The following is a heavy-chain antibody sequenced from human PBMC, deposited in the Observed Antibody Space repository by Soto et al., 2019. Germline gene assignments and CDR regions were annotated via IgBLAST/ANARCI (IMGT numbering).Heavy chain of an antibody. V-gene: IGHV4-30-4*01. Sequence: SETLSLTCTVSGGSISSGDYYWSWIRQPPGKGLEWIGYIYYSGSTYYNPSLKSRVTISVDTSKNQFSLKLSSVTAADTVVYYCARDLSPGAFDIWGQGTMVTVSS. CDR1: GGSISSGDYY. J-gene: IGHJ3*02. CDR3: ARDLSPGAFDI. CDR2: IYYSGST.